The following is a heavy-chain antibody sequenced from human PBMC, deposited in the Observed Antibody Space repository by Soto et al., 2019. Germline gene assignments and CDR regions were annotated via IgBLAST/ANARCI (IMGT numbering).Heavy chain of an antibody. D-gene: IGHD3-22*01. J-gene: IGHJ4*02. V-gene: IGHV4-59*12. Sequence: SETLSLTCTVSGGSISSYYWSWIRQPPGKGLEWIGYIYYSGSTNYNPSLKSRVTISVDTSKNTLYLQMNSLRAEDTAVYYCARAGFYYDSSGYYNFDYWGQGTLVTVSS. CDR2: IYYSGST. CDR3: ARAGFYYDSSGYYNFDY. CDR1: GGSISSYY.